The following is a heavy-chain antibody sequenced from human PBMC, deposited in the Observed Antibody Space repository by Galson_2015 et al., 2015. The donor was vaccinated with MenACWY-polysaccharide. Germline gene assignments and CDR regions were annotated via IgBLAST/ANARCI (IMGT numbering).Heavy chain of an antibody. CDR1: GYTFTTYD. Sequence: SVKVSCKASGYTFTTYDINWVRQATGQGLEWMGWMNPNSGNTGYAQKFQGRVTMTRNTSISTAYMELSSQRSEDTAVYYCTRGSQYSANYGGDWGQGTLVTVSS. CDR3: TRGSQYSANYGGD. CDR2: MNPNSGNT. V-gene: IGHV1-8*01. J-gene: IGHJ4*02. D-gene: IGHD6-6*01.